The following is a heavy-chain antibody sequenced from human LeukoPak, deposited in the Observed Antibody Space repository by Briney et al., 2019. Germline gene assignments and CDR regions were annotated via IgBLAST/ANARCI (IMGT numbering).Heavy chain of an antibody. D-gene: IGHD3-10*01. Sequence: SETLSLTCAVSGYSISSGDYWGWIRQSPGKGLEWIGNIFHSGSTYHNPSLKSRVTISVDTSKNEFSLKLSSVTAANPAVYYCARGIYYLIEYWGQGTLVTVSS. CDR1: GYSISSGDY. J-gene: IGHJ4*02. CDR2: IFHSGST. V-gene: IGHV4-38-2*01. CDR3: ARGIYYLIEY.